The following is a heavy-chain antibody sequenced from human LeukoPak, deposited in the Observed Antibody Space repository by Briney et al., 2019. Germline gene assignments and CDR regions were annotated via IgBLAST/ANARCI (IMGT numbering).Heavy chain of an antibody. J-gene: IGHJ6*02. CDR2: IVPILGIA. D-gene: IGHD5-24*01. V-gene: IGHV1-69*04. Sequence: SVKVSCKASGGTFSSYAISWVRQAPGQGLEWMGRIVPILGIANYAQKFQGRVTITADKSTSTAYMELSSLRSEDTAVYYCARDREEMATIRSVYYYYGMDVWGQGTTVTVSS. CDR3: ARDREEMATIRSVYYYYGMDV. CDR1: GGTFSSYA.